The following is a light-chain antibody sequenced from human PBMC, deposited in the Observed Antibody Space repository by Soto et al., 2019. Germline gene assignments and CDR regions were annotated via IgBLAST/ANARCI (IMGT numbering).Light chain of an antibody. J-gene: IGKJ1*01. V-gene: IGKV1-5*03. CDR2: KAS. CDR1: QTISSW. CDR3: QHYNSYSEA. Sequence: MQINQFPSTLPGYEGDRVTMTCRASQTISSWLAWYQQKPGKAPKLLIYKASTLKSGVPSRFSGSGSGTEFTLTISSLQPDDFATYYCQHYNSYSEAFGQRT.